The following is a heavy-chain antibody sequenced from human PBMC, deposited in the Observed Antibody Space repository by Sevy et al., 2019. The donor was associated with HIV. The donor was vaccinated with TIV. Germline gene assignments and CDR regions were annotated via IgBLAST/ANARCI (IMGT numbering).Heavy chain of an antibody. CDR2: IWYDGSNK. CDR1: GFTFSSYG. D-gene: IGHD3-3*01. CDR3: ASDRISDVITIFGVVTEPTGPYYYGMDV. Sequence: GGSLRLSCAASGFTFSSYGMHWVRQAPGKGLEWVAVIWYDGSNKYYADSVKGRFTISRDNSKNTLYLQMNSLRAKDTALYYCASDRISDVITIFGVVTEPTGPYYYGMDVWGQGTTVTVSS. J-gene: IGHJ6*02. V-gene: IGHV3-33*01.